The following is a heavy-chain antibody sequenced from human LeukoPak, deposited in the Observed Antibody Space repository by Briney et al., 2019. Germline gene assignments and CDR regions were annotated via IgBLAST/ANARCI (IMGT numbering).Heavy chain of an antibody. D-gene: IGHD6-13*01. V-gene: IGHV5-51*01. CDR3: ASGVAAAGTY. CDR1: GYSFTSYW. CDR2: IHPGDSDT. Sequence: GESLQISCKGSGYSFTSYWSAWVRQMPGKGLEWMGSIHPGDSDTRHSPSFQGPVTSSADKSISTADLQWSSLKASDTAMYYCASGVAAAGTYWGQGTLVTVSS. J-gene: IGHJ4*02.